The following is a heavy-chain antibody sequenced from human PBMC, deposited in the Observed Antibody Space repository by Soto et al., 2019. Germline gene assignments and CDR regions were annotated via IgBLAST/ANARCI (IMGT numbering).Heavy chain of an antibody. V-gene: IGHV4-30-4*01. CDR2: IYYSGST. CDR3: ARLAIAAAGYYFDY. Sequence: QVQLQESGPGLVKPSQTLSLTCTVSGGSISSGDYYWSWIRQPPGKGLEWIGYIYYSGSTYYNPSLKSRVTIPVDTSKNQFSLKLSTVTAAATAVYYCARLAIAAAGYYFDYWGQGTLVTVSS. CDR1: GGSISSGDYY. J-gene: IGHJ4*02. D-gene: IGHD6-13*01.